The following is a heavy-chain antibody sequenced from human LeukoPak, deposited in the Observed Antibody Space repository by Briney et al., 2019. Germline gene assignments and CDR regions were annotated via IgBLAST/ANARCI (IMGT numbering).Heavy chain of an antibody. V-gene: IGHV3-9*01. D-gene: IGHD4-17*01. CDR1: GFTFDEYA. Sequence: GGSLRLSCATSGFTFDEYAMHWVRQAPGKGLVWVSGISWNSDTIAYAGFVKGRFTISRDNAKNSLYLQMNSLRAEDTALYYCAKDRDYGDLGVGFDFWGQGTLVTVSS. CDR3: AKDRDYGDLGVGFDF. J-gene: IGHJ4*02. CDR2: ISWNSDTI.